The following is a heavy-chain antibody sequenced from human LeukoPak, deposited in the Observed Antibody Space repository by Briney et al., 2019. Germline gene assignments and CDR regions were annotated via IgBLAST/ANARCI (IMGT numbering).Heavy chain of an antibody. CDR2: IYHTGST. D-gene: IGHD7-27*01. V-gene: IGHV4-59*02. CDR1: RGSVSDYY. J-gene: IGHJ4*02. Sequence: SETLSLTCTISRGSVSDYYWSWIRQSPGKGLEWIGYIYHTGSTSYTPSLKSRVTISADTSQNQFSLKFSSVTAADTAVYYCASRKLGNDYWGQGTLVTVSS. CDR3: ASRKLGNDY.